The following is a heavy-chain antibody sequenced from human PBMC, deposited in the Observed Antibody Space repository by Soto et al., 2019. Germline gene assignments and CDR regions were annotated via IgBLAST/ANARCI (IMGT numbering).Heavy chain of an antibody. J-gene: IGHJ5*02. V-gene: IGHV4-39*01. CDR1: GGSISSSSYY. CDR2: IYYSGST. Sequence: PSETLSLTCTVSGGSISSSSYYWGWIRQPPGKGLEWIGSIYYSGSTYYNPSLKSRVTISVDTSKNQFSLKLSSVTAADTAVYYCARSPIAAAGTNWFDPWGQGTLVTVSS. D-gene: IGHD6-13*01. CDR3: ARSPIAAAGTNWFDP.